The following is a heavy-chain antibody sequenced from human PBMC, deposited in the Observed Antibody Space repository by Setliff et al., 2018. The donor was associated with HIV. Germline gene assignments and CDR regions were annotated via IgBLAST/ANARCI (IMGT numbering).Heavy chain of an antibody. CDR2: IYYSGST. J-gene: IGHJ6*03. Sequence: SETLSLTCTVSGGSISSSSYYWGWIRQPPGKGLEWIGTIYYSGSTYYNASLKSRVTISADTSKKQFSLKLSSVTAADTAVYYCARHVKRYYYDTSGPYYMDVWGKGTTVTVSS. D-gene: IGHD3-22*01. V-gene: IGHV4-39*01. CDR1: GGSISSSSYY. CDR3: ARHVKRYYYDTSGPYYMDV.